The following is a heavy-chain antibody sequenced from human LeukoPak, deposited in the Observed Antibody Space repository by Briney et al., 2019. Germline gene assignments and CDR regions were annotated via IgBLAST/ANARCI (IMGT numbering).Heavy chain of an antibody. J-gene: IGHJ4*02. Sequence: SETLSLTCTVSGGSISGSYWHWIRQPAGKGLEWIGRMFISGSTNYNPSLKSRVTMSVDTSKNQLSLKLSSVTAADTAVYYCARDVYYDSSGYHIGLGYWGQGTLVTVSS. CDR1: GGSISGSY. D-gene: IGHD3-22*01. CDR3: ARDVYYDSSGYHIGLGY. CDR2: MFISGST. V-gene: IGHV4-4*07.